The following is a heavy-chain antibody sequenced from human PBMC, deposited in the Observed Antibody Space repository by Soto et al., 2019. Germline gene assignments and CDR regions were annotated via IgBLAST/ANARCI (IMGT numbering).Heavy chain of an antibody. CDR2: IYYSGST. D-gene: IGHD6-13*01. CDR3: ARHRSRFSSSSPRGRGWFDP. CDR1: GGSISSYY. V-gene: IGHV4-59*08. Sequence: SETLSLTCTVSGGSISSYYWSWIRQPPGKGLEWIGYIYYSGSTNYNPSLKSRVTISVDTSKNQFSLKLSSVTAADTAVYYCARHRSRFSSSSPRGRGWFDPWGQGTLVTVSS. J-gene: IGHJ5*02.